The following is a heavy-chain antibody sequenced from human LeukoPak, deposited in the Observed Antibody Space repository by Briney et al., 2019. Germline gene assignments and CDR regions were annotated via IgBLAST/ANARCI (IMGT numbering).Heavy chain of an antibody. Sequence: GGSLRLSWAASGFTFDDHAMRWVRQAPGKGLEWVSGISWNSGTIGYADSVKGRFTISRDNAKNSLYLQMNSLRPEDTALYYCARDLYANSAWFDYWGQGTLVTVSS. J-gene: IGHJ4*02. V-gene: IGHV3-9*01. CDR3: ARDLYANSAWFDY. CDR1: GFTFDDHA. CDR2: ISWNSGTI. D-gene: IGHD2-8*01.